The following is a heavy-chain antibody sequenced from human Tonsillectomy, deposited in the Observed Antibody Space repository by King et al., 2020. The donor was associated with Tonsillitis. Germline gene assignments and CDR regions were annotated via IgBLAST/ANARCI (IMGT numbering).Heavy chain of an antibody. D-gene: IGHD3-22*01. CDR3: AKAITMIVVVILDY. J-gene: IGHJ4*02. V-gene: IGHV3-23*04. CDR2: ISVSGGST. Sequence: VQLVESGGGLVQPGGSLRLSCAASGFTFSSYAMSWVRQAPGKGLEGVSAISVSGGSTYYADSVKGRFTISRDNSKNTLYLQMNSRRAEDTAVYYCAKAITMIVVVILDYWGQGTLVTVSS. CDR1: GFTFSSYA.